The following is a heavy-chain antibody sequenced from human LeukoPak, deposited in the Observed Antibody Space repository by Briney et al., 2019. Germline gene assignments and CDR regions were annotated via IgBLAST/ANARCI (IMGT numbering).Heavy chain of an antibody. Sequence: GGSLRLSCAASGFTFRDYAMSWVRQAPGKGLEWVSGISGSGSTYYADSVKGRFTISRDNAKNSLYLQMNSLRAEDTAVYYCARDRGYSNGYDYYYMDVWGKGTTVTVSS. J-gene: IGHJ6*03. CDR3: ARDRGYSNGYDYYYMDV. V-gene: IGHV3-69-1*01. D-gene: IGHD5-18*01. CDR2: ISGSGST. CDR1: GFTFRDYA.